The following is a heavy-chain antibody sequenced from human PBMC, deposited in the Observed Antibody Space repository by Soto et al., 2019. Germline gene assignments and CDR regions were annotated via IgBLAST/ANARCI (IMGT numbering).Heavy chain of an antibody. Sequence: QVRLVESGGGVVQPGRSLRLSCTASGFSFSSYAMYWFRQPPGKGLEWVAVISKDGMNKNYADSVKGRVTVSRDNANYSMDLQLNRLRGVDRAMYYCARGMYSSDYFVKWFEPWGQGTLVTVSS. V-gene: IGHV3-30*04. CDR1: GFSFSSYA. CDR3: ARGMYSSDYFVKWFEP. D-gene: IGHD6-19*01. CDR2: ISKDGMNK. J-gene: IGHJ5*02.